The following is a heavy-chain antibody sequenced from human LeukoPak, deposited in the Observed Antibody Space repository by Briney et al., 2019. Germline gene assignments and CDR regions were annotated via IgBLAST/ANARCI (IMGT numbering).Heavy chain of an antibody. CDR3: AMSITMVIVIIKRPPTIDY. CDR1: GGSLSGYY. D-gene: IGHD3-22*01. CDR2: INHIGST. V-gene: IGHV4-34*01. J-gene: IGHJ4*02. Sequence: TSETLSLTCAVYGGSLSGYYWSWIRQSPGKGLEWIGEINHIGSTNYNPSLKSRVTISVDTSKNQLSLKLSSVTAADTAVYYCAMSITMVIVIIKRPPTIDYWGQGTLVTVSS.